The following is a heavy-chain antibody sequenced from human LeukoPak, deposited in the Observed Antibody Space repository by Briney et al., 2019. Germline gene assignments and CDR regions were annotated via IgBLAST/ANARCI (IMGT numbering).Heavy chain of an antibody. V-gene: IGHV1-69*04. CDR3: AGTGTTVGLADY. Sequence: GASVKVSCTASGGTFSSYAISWVRQAPGQGLEWMGRIIPILGTASYAQKFQGRVTITADKSTSTAYMELSSLRSEDTAVYYCAGTGTTVGLADYWGQGTLVTVSS. J-gene: IGHJ4*02. CDR1: GGTFSSYA. D-gene: IGHD1-1*01. CDR2: IIPILGTA.